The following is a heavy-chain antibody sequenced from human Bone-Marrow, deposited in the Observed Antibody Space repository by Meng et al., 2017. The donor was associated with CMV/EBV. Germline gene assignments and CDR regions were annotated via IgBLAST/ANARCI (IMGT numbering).Heavy chain of an antibody. V-gene: IGHV1-2*02. CDR2: INPHRGDT. J-gene: IGHJ6*02. Sequence: ASVKVSCKASGYTFTGYYLHWVRQAPGQGLEWMGWINPHRGDTKYAQKFQDIVTMTRDTSISTAYMELSRLRSDDTAVYYCARVGAKEYYYYGMDVWGQGTTVTVSS. CDR3: ARVGAKEYYYYGMDV. CDR1: GYTFTGYY.